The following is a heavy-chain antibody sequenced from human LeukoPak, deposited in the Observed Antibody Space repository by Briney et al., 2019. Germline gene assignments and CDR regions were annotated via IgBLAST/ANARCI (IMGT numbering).Heavy chain of an antibody. Sequence: GGSLRLSCAASGFTFDDYATHWVRQAPGKGLEWVSLISGDGVSTYSADSVKGPFTISRDNSKNSLYLQMNSLRAEDTALYYCAKDEAPRWYYYYMDVWGKGTTVTVSS. V-gene: IGHV3-43D*04. J-gene: IGHJ6*03. CDR2: ISGDGVST. CDR3: AKDEAPRWYYYYMDV. D-gene: IGHD4-23*01. CDR1: GFTFDDYA.